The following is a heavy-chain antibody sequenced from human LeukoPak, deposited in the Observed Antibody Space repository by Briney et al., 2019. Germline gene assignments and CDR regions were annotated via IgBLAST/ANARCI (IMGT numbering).Heavy chain of an antibody. CDR2: TYYRSTWYN. Sequence: SQTLSLTCAISGDSASSNSVTWNWVRQSPSRGLEWLGRTYYRSTWYNDYAVSVRGRITVNPDTSKNQFSLHLNSVTPEDTAVYYCARRLTQYDCFDPWGQGILVTVSS. CDR1: GDSASSNSVT. CDR3: ARRLTQYDCFDP. D-gene: IGHD2-2*01. J-gene: IGHJ5*02. V-gene: IGHV6-1*01.